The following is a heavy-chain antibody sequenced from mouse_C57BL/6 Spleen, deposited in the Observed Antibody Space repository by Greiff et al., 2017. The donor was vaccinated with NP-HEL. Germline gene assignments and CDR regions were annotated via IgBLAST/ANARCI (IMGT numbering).Heavy chain of an antibody. D-gene: IGHD2-4*01. Sequence: EVMLVESEGGLVQPGSSMKLSCTASGFTFSDYYMAWVRQVPEKGLEWVANINYDGSSTYYLDSLKSRFIISRDNAKNILYLQMSSLKSEDTATYYCARVDYDYDDAMDYWGQGTSVTVSS. CDR3: ARVDYDYDDAMDY. CDR1: GFTFSDYY. J-gene: IGHJ4*01. CDR2: INYDGSST. V-gene: IGHV5-16*01.